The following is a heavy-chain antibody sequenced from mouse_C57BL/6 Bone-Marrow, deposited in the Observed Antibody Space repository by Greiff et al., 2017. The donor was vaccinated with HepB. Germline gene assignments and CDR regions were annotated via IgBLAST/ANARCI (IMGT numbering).Heavy chain of an antibody. CDR1: GFTFSNYW. V-gene: IGHV6-3*01. J-gene: IGHJ2*01. CDR3: TGLLRRGY. D-gene: IGHD2-12*01. Sequence: EVQLQQSGGGLVQPGGSMKLSCVASGFTFSNYWINWVRQSPEKGLEWVAQIRLKSDNYATHYAESVKGRFTISRDDSKSSVYLQMNNLRAEDTGIYYCTGLLRRGYWGQGTTLTVSS. CDR2: IRLKSDNYAT.